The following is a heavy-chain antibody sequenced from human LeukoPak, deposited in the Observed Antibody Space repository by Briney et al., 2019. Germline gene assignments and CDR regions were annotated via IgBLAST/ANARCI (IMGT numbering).Heavy chain of an antibody. D-gene: IGHD3-22*01. CDR2: INPNSGGT. CDR1: GYTFTGYY. CDR3: ARDDGYYYDSSGLIWGGVFDY. V-gene: IGHV1-2*02. Sequence: ASVKVSCKASGYTFTGYYMHWVRQAPGQGLEWMGWINPNSGGTNYAQKFQGRVTMTRDMSTSTVYMELSSLRSEDTAVYYCARDDGYYYDSSGLIWGGVFDYWGQGTLVTVSS. J-gene: IGHJ4*02.